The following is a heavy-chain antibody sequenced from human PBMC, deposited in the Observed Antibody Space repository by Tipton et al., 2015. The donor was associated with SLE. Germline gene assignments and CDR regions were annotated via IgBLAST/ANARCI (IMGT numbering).Heavy chain of an antibody. J-gene: IGHJ4*02. CDR2: IKEDGSEK. CDR1: GFIFRNYA. Sequence: GSLRLSCAASGFIFRNYAMNWVRQGPGMGLEWVANIKEDGSEKYYVDSVKGRFTISRDNAKKSLYLQMNSLRAEDTAFYYCARDLLDGYLDYWGQGTLVTVSS. D-gene: IGHD5-24*01. CDR3: ARDLLDGYLDY. V-gene: IGHV3-7*01.